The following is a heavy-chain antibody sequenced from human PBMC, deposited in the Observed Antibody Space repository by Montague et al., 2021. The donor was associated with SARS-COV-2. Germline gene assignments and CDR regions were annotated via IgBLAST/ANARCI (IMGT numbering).Heavy chain of an antibody. CDR3: ARAQPRTIEF. J-gene: IGHJ4*02. Sequence: SETLSLTCTVSSVSCRAYYSNFVRPPPSTALTLVGSVFLSGYINRNPSLKSRVSMSVDTSKNQFFLVLNSVTPADTAVYYCARAQPRTIEFWGQGTLVTVSS. CDR1: SVSCRAYY. V-gene: IGHV4-59*01. D-gene: IGHD1-14*01. CDR2: VFLSGYI.